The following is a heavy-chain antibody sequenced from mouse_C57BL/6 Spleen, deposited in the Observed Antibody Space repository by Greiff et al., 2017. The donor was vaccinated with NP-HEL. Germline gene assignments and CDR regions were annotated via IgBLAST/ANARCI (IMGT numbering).Heavy chain of an antibody. D-gene: IGHD1-1*01. CDR1: GYTFTSYW. J-gene: IGHJ1*03. CDR2: IDPSDSET. Sequence: QVQLKQPGAELVRPGSSVKLSCKASGYTFTSYWMHWVKQRPIQGLEWIGNIDPSDSETHYNQKFKDKATLTVDKSSSTAYMQLSSLTSEDSAVYYCARDYGSSSWYFDVWGTGTTVTVSS. V-gene: IGHV1-52*01. CDR3: ARDYGSSSWYFDV.